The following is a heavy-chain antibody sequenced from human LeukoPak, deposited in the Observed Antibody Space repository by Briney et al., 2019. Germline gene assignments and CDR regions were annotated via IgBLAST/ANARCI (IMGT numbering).Heavy chain of an antibody. D-gene: IGHD3-9*01. CDR2: INHSGST. CDR3: ASLLRYFDWLSLDAFDI. Sequence: PSETLSLTCAVYGGSFSGYYWSWIRQPPGKGLEWIGEINHSGSTNYNPSLKSRVTISVDTSKNQFSLKLSSVTAADTAVYYCASLLRYFDWLSLDAFDIWGQGTMVTVSS. V-gene: IGHV4-34*01. CDR1: GGSFSGYY. J-gene: IGHJ3*02.